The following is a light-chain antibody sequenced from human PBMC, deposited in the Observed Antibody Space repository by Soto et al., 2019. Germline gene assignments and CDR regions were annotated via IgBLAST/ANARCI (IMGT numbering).Light chain of an antibody. CDR2: EVS. J-gene: IGLJ2*01. CDR3: SSYGGSNPVV. V-gene: IGLV2-8*01. CDR1: SSDVGGYNY. Sequence: QSALTQPPSASGSPGQSVTISCTGSSSDVGGYNYVSWYQQHPGKAPKLMIYEVSKRPSGVPDRLSGSKSGHTASLTVSGLQAEDEADYYCSSYGGSNPVVFGGGTKLTVL.